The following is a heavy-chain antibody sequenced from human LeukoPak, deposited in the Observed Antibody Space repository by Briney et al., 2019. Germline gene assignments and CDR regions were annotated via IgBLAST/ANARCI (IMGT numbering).Heavy chain of an antibody. CDR3: AKPGYYDSSGYLTGRGLFDY. Sequence: GGSLRLSCAASGFTFSTYGMHWVRQAPGKGLEWVAVISYDGSNKYYADSVKGRFTISRDNSKNTLYLQMNSLRAEDTAVYYCAKPGYYDSSGYLTGRGLFDYWGQGTLVTVSS. V-gene: IGHV3-30*18. CDR2: ISYDGSNK. J-gene: IGHJ4*02. CDR1: GFTFSTYG. D-gene: IGHD3-22*01.